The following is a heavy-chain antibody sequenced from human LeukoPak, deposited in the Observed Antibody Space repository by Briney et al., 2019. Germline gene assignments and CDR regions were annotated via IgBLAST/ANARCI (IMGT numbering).Heavy chain of an antibody. CDR2: IYSGGDT. Sequence: GGSLRLSCAASGFTVSNNYMNWVRQAPGKGLEWLSLIYSGGDTHYADSVKGRFTISRDSSKNTLYLQMNSLRAEDTAVYYCARDPPAVRTNTYAWGQGTLVTVSS. CDR1: GFTVSNNY. J-gene: IGHJ5*02. D-gene: IGHD4/OR15-4a*01. V-gene: IGHV3-66*01. CDR3: ARDPPAVRTNTYA.